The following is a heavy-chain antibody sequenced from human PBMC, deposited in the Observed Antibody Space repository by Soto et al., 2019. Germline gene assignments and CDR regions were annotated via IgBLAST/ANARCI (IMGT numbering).Heavy chain of an antibody. V-gene: IGHV3-33*01. D-gene: IGHD3-3*01. CDR3: ARDVTIFGVDTYYYTMDV. Sequence: GGSLRLSCAASGFTFSIYGMHWVRQAPGKGLEWVAVIWYDGSNKYYEDSVKGRFTISRDNSKNTLYLQMNSLSAEDTAVYYCARDVTIFGVDTYYYTMDVWGQGTTVTVSS. CDR2: IWYDGSNK. J-gene: IGHJ6*02. CDR1: GFTFSIYG.